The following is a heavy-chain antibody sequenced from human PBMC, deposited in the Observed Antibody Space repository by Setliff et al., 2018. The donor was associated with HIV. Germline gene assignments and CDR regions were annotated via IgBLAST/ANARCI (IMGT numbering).Heavy chain of an antibody. Sequence: SVKVSCKTSGGTFSNYGVSWVRQAPGQGLEWMGGIIPISGKENYAQKFQGRVTITTDESTSTADRELSGLRTEDTAVYYCGRDFGGYCSSMSCPGLFDPWGQGTLVTVSS. CDR3: GRDFGGYCSSMSCPGLFDP. CDR1: GGTFSNYG. V-gene: IGHV1-69*05. D-gene: IGHD2-2*01. CDR2: IIPISGKE. J-gene: IGHJ5*02.